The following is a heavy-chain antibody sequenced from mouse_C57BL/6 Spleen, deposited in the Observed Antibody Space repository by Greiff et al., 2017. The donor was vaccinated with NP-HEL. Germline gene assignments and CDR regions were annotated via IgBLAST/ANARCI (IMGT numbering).Heavy chain of an antibody. J-gene: IGHJ2*01. CDR1: GYTFTSYW. CDR3: ARPGGDYFDY. CDR2: IHPNSGST. Sequence: VKLQQPGAELVKPGASVKLSCKASGYTFTSYWMHWVKQRPGQGLEWIGMIHPNSGSTNYNEKFKSKATLTVDKSSSTAYMQLSSLTSEDSAVYYCARPGGDYFDYWGQGTTLTVSS. V-gene: IGHV1-64*01.